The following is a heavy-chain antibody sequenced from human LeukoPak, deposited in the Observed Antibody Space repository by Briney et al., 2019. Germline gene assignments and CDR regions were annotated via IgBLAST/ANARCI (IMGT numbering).Heavy chain of an antibody. D-gene: IGHD2-15*01. CDR2: IDYSGST. J-gene: IGHJ6*02. CDR1: GGSLSSGRYY. V-gene: IGHV4-61*01. CDR3: ARDRKGYCSGGSCYSTHLHYYYGMDV. Sequence: ASETLSLTCTVPGGSLSSGRYYWSWIRQPPGKGLEWLVYIDYSGSTNYNPSLKSRVTISVDTSKNQFSLKLSSVTAADTAVYYCARDRKGYCSGGSCYSTHLHYYYGMDVWGQGTTVTVSS.